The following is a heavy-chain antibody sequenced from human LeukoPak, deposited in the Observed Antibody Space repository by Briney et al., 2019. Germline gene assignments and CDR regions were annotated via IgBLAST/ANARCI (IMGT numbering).Heavy chain of an antibody. CDR2: IYSGGAT. CDR3: ARGLDGNNGY. CDR1: GFTVSNNY. D-gene: IGHD5-24*01. Sequence: TGGSLRLSCAASGFTVSNNYMTWVRQAPGKGLEWVSVIYSGGATYYADSVKGRFTISRDNSKNTLYLQMNSLRAEDTAVYYCARGLDGNNGYWGQGTPVTVSS. J-gene: IGHJ4*02. V-gene: IGHV3-66*01.